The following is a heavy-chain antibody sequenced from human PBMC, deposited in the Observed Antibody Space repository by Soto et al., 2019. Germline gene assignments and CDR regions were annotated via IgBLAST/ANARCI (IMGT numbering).Heavy chain of an antibody. D-gene: IGHD1-1*01. CDR2: MSHSGGT. V-gene: IGHV4-34*01. CDR1: GGFVTSGSYY. Sequence: QVQLQQWGAGLLKPSETLSLTCAVYGGFVTSGSYYWSWIRQPPGKGLEWIGEMSHSGGTHFNPSRKSRVTMSVATSKNQFPLKITSVTAADLALYYCVRVERGTATTGVDAFDIWGPGTMVTVSS. CDR3: VRVERGTATTGVDAFDI. J-gene: IGHJ3*02.